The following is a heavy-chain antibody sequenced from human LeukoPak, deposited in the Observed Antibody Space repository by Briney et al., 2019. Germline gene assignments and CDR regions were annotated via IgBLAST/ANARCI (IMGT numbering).Heavy chain of an antibody. CDR1: GGSISSGGYF. D-gene: IGHD2-21*01. Sequence: SQTLSLTCTASGGSISSGGYFWSWIRQHPGKGLEWIGYIYYSGSTYYNPSLKGRVTISVDTSKNQFSLRLSSVTAADTAVYNCAKGGKGFPLGLRFDSWGQGTLVSVSS. CDR3: AKGGKGFPLGLRFDS. V-gene: IGHV4-31*03. J-gene: IGHJ4*02. CDR2: IYYSGST.